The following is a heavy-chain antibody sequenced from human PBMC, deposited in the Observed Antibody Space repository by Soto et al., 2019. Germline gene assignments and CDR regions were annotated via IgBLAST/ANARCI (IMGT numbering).Heavy chain of an antibody. CDR3: AKGRGAGYYMFDH. V-gene: IGHV3-23*01. D-gene: IGHD3-9*01. J-gene: IGHJ4*02. Sequence: GGSLRLSCAASGFTFSDYAMTWVRQAPGVGLEWVSDVTGSGGSSNYADSVKGRFTISRDNSKNTLYLQMNSLRAEDTAVYYCAKGRGAGYYMFDHWGQGTLVTVSS. CDR1: GFTFSDYA. CDR2: VTGSGGSS.